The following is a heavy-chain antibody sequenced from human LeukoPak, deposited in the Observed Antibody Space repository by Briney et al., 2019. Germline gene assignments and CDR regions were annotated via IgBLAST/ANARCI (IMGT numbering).Heavy chain of an antibody. J-gene: IGHJ4*02. CDR2: IHTSGST. Sequence: SETLSLTCSVSGVSITSYYWSWIRQPAGKGLEWIGRIHTSGSTNYNPSLKSRVTMSVDTSKNQFSLKLTSVTAADTAVYYCTKGRGIWGQGTLVTVSP. CDR3: TKGRGI. D-gene: IGHD3-10*01. CDR1: GVSITSYY. V-gene: IGHV4-4*07.